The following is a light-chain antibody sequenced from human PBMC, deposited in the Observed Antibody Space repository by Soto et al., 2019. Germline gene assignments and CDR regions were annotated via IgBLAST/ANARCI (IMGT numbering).Light chain of an antibody. CDR1: SSDVDDSNY. CDR3: CSAGGTFYV. CDR2: DVS. J-gene: IGLJ1*01. V-gene: IGLV2-11*01. Sequence: QSALTQPRSVSGSPGQSFTISCPGTSSDVDDSNYVSWFQQQPGKAPKLMIYDVSERPSGVPARFSGYKSGNTDSLTISGLQAEDEADYSCCSAGGTFYVFGTGTKLA.